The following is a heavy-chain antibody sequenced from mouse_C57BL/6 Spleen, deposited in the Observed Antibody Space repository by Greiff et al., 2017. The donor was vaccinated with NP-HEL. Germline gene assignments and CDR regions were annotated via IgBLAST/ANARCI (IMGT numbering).Heavy chain of an antibody. CDR2: IYPGNSDT. CDR3: TKASGGNSCFDY. V-gene: IGHV1-5*01. J-gene: IGHJ2*01. CDR1: GYTFTSYW. D-gene: IGHD2-1*01. Sequence: VQLQQSGTVLARPGASVKMSCKTSGYTFTSYWMHWVKQRPGQGLEWIGAIYPGNSDTSYNQKFKGKAKLTAVTSASTAYMELSSLTNEDAAVYYCTKASGGNSCFDYWGQGTTLTVSS.